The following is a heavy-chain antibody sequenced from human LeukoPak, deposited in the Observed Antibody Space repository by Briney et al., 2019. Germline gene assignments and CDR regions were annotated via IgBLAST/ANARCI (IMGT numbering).Heavy chain of an antibody. V-gene: IGHV3-23*01. CDR2: ISGSGGST. Sequence: PGGSLRLSCAASGFTFSSYAMSWVRQAPGKGLEWVSAISGSGGSTYYADSVKGRFTISRDNSKNTLYLQMNSLRAEDTAVYYCAKESIVVVTATSDFDYWGQGTLVTVSS. D-gene: IGHD2-21*02. J-gene: IGHJ4*02. CDR1: GFTFSSYA. CDR3: AKESIVVVTATSDFDY.